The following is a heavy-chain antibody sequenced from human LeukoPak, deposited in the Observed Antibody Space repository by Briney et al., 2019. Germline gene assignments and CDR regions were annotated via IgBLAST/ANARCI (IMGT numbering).Heavy chain of an antibody. V-gene: IGHV1-8*02. J-gene: IGHJ4*02. CDR2: MNPNSGNT. CDR3: SRLPKYSRPLDY. Sequence: ASVKLSCKASGYTFSSYDINWVRQATGQGLEWMGWMNPNSGNTAYAQKFQGRVTMSRDTSISTAYMELSSLRSKDTAVYYCSRLPKYSRPLDYWGQGTLVTVSS. D-gene: IGHD6-6*01. CDR1: GYTFSSYD.